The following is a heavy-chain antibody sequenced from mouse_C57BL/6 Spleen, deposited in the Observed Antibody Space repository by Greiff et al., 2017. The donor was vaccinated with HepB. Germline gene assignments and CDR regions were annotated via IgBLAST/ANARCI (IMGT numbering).Heavy chain of an antibody. Sequence: VQLQQSGAELVRPGASVTLSCKASGYTFTDYEMHWVKQTPVHGLEWIGAIDPETGGTAYNQKFKGKAILTADKSSSTAYMELRSLTSEDSAVYCCTRGYYGSSYFDYWGQGTTLTVSS. CDR1: GYTFTDYE. J-gene: IGHJ2*01. D-gene: IGHD1-1*01. CDR2: IDPETGGT. V-gene: IGHV1-15*01. CDR3: TRGYYGSSYFDY.